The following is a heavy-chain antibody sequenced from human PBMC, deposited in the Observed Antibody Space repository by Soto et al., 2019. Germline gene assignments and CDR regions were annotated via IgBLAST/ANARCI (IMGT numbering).Heavy chain of an antibody. CDR1: GGSISSGGYY. Sequence: SETLSLTCTVSGGSISSGGYYWSWIRQHPGKGLEWIGYIYYSGSTYYNPSLKSRVTISVDTSKNQFSLKLNSVTAADTAVYYCARDYGVRGPYYYSMDVWGQGTTVTVSS. V-gene: IGHV4-31*03. CDR3: ARDYGVRGPYYYSMDV. D-gene: IGHD4-17*01. CDR2: IYYSGST. J-gene: IGHJ6*02.